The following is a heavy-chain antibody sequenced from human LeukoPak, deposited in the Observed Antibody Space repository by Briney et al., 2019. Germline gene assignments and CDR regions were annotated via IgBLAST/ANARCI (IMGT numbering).Heavy chain of an antibody. D-gene: IGHD3-10*01. CDR2: MNPNSGNT. CDR1: GSTFSSYD. J-gene: IGHJ4*02. Sequence: ASVKVSCKASGSTFSSYDNNWVRQATGQGLEWMGWMNPNSGNTGYAQKFQDRVTMTRNTSISTAYMELSSLRSDETAVYYCARGRRDSRQFDYWGQGTLVTVSS. CDR3: ARGRRDSRQFDY. V-gene: IGHV1-8*01.